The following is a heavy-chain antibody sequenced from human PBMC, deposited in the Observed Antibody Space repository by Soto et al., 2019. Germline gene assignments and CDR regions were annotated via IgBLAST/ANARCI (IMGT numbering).Heavy chain of an antibody. V-gene: IGHV4-59*01. Sequence: PSETLSLTCTVSGGSIISYYWSWIRQPAGKGLEWIGYIYYSGSTNYNPSLKSRVTISVDTSKNQFSLKLSSVTAADTAMYYCARDLPAPLGYYHYGMDVWGQGTTVTVSS. J-gene: IGHJ6*02. D-gene: IGHD2-2*01. CDR1: GGSIISYY. CDR2: IYYSGST. CDR3: ARDLPAPLGYYHYGMDV.